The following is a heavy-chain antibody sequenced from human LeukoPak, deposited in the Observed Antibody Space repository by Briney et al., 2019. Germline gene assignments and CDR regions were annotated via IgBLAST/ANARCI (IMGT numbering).Heavy chain of an antibody. Sequence: SQTLSLTCAISGDSFSSISAAWTWVRQSPSRGLEWLGRTYYRSKWYNDYAVSVKSRITMNPDTSKNQLSLQLNSVTPEDTAVYYCARERIDAFDIWGQGTMVIVSS. J-gene: IGHJ3*02. CDR1: GDSFSSISAA. CDR2: TYYRSKWYN. D-gene: IGHD2-15*01. V-gene: IGHV6-1*01. CDR3: ARERIDAFDI.